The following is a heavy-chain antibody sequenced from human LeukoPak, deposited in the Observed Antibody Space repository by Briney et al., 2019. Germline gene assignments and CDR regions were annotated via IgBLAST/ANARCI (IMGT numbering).Heavy chain of an antibody. J-gene: IGHJ4*02. V-gene: IGHV1-8*01. Sequence: ASVKASCKASGYTFTSYDINWVRQATGQGLEWMGWMNPNSGNTGYAQKFQGRVTMTRNTSISTAYMELSSLRSEDTAVYYCARANKYYDDFDYWGQGTLVTVSS. D-gene: IGHD3-22*01. CDR3: ARANKYYDDFDY. CDR2: MNPNSGNT. CDR1: GYTFTSYD.